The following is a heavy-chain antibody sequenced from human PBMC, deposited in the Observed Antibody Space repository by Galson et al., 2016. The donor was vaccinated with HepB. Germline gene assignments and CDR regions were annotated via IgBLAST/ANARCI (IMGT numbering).Heavy chain of an antibody. D-gene: IGHD3-22*01. J-gene: IGHJ3*02. V-gene: IGHV3-48*02. CDR2: ISITSTTK. Sequence: SLRLSCAGSGFTLSRHSMNWVRHAPGKGLEWISYISITSTTKYYADSVKGRFTISRDNAKNSLYLQMNSLRDEDTAVYYCARDDRWYYYDSSGYYYGAFDMWGQGTMVAVSS. CDR3: ARDDRWYYYDSSGYYYGAFDM. CDR1: GFTLSRHS.